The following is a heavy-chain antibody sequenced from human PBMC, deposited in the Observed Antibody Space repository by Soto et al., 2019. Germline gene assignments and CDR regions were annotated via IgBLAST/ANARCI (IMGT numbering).Heavy chain of an antibody. CDR3: ARHFTKTDYYYYMDV. CDR2: LYYSGST. Sequence: SETLSLTCTVSGVSIGSTIYYWGWVRQPPGKGLEWIGTLYYSGSTYYNPSLKSRITMSVDTSKNHFSLRLSSVTAADTAVYYCARHFTKTDYYYYMDVWGKGTTVT. CDR1: GVSIGSTIYY. J-gene: IGHJ6*03. V-gene: IGHV4-39*01.